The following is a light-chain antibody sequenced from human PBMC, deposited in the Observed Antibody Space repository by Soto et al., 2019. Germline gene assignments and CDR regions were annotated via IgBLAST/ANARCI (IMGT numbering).Light chain of an antibody. Sequence: EIVMTQSPATLSVSPGERATLSCRASQSVSSNLAWYQQKPGQAPRLLIFGASTRATGVPARFSGSGSGTEFTLTISSLQSEDFAVYYCQQYFIWPPWTFGQGTKVDIK. V-gene: IGKV3-15*01. CDR1: QSVSSN. CDR2: GAS. CDR3: QQYFIWPPWT. J-gene: IGKJ1*01.